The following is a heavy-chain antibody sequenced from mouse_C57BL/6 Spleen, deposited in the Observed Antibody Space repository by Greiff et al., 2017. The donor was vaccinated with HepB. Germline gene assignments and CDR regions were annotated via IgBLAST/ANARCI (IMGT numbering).Heavy chain of an antibody. Sequence: EVKLMESGGGLVQPGGSLSLSCAASGFTFTDYYMSWVRQPPGKALEWLGFIRNKANGFTTEYSASVKGRFTISRDNSQSILYLQMNALRAEDSATYYCARSNYGKGFDYWGQGTTLTVSS. D-gene: IGHD2-1*01. V-gene: IGHV7-3*01. CDR2: IRNKANGFTT. CDR3: ARSNYGKGFDY. CDR1: GFTFTDYY. J-gene: IGHJ2*01.